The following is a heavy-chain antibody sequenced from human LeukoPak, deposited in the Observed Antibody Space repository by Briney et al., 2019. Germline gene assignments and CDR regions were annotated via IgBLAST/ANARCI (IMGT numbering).Heavy chain of an antibody. Sequence: SQTLSLTCTVSGGSISSGDYYWSWIRQPPGKGLEWIGYIYYSGSTYYNPSLKSRVTISVDTSKNQFSLKLSSVTAADTAVYYCARADILTGYYYFDYWGREPWSPSPQ. J-gene: IGHJ4*02. D-gene: IGHD3-9*01. V-gene: IGHV4-30-4*01. CDR3: ARADILTGYYYFDY. CDR2: IYYSGST. CDR1: GGSISSGDYY.